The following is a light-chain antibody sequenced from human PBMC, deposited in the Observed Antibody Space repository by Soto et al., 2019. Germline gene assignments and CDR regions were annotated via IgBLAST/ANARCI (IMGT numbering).Light chain of an antibody. CDR3: HVWDSSSDHYV. J-gene: IGLJ1*01. CDR1: NIGSKS. Sequence: SYELTQAPSVSVAPGQTARITCGGNNIGSKSVHWYQQKAGQAPALVVYDDSDRPSGIPERFSGSHSGNTATLTISRVEAGDEADYYCHVWDSSSDHYVFGSGTKLTVL. V-gene: IGLV3-21*02. CDR2: DDS.